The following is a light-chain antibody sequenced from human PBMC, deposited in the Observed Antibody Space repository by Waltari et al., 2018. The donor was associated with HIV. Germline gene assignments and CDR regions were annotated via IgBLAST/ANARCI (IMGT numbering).Light chain of an antibody. J-gene: IGLJ3*02. CDR3: SSLTNSATLSVL. CDR1: KSDIGYYNY. V-gene: IGLV2-14*01. CDR2: EVS. Sequence: QFALTQPASVSGSPGQSITVSCTGTKSDIGYYNYVSRYQTHPGKAPKLLIYEVSKRPPGFANRFSGSKSGNTASLTIAGLQAEDEADYFCSSLTNSATLSVLFGGGTKLTVL.